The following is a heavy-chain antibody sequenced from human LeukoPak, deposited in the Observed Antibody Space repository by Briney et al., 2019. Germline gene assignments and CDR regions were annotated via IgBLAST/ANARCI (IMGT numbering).Heavy chain of an antibody. V-gene: IGHV3-23*01. J-gene: IGHJ3*01. Sequence: GGSLRLSYAASGFTFSSYAMSWVRQAPGKGLEWVSAISGSGGSTYYADSVKGRFTISRDNSKNTLYLQMNSLRAEDTAVYYCARDGISVGDAFDLWGQGTMVTVSS. CDR1: GFTFSSYA. CDR3: ARDGISVGDAFDL. CDR2: ISGSGGST. D-gene: IGHD2-15*01.